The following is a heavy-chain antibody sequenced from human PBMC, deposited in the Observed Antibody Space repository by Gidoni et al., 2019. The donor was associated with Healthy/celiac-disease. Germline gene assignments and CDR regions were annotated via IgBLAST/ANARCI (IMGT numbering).Heavy chain of an antibody. CDR1: GGSFSGYY. CDR3: ARARGVSSGYYFSNTFDY. V-gene: IGHV4-34*01. Sequence: QVQLQQWGAGLLKPSETLSLTCAVYGGSFSGYYWSWIRQPPWKGLEWIGEINHSGSTNYNPSLKSRVTISVDTSKNQFSLKLSSVTAADTAVYYCARARGVSSGYYFSNTFDYWGQGTLVTVSS. CDR2: INHSGST. J-gene: IGHJ4*02. D-gene: IGHD3-22*01.